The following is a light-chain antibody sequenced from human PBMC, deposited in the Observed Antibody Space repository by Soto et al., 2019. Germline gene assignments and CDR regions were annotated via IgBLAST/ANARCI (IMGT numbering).Light chain of an antibody. V-gene: IGLV2-11*01. CDR1: SSDVGGFGY. CDR3: CSYAGRYTFV. J-gene: IGLJ1*01. Sequence: QSALTQPRSVSGSPGQSVTISCTGTSSDVGGFGYVSWYQQHPGKAPKLLIYDVIKRPSGVPDRFSGSKSGNTASLTISGLQADDEAEYYCCSYAGRYTFVFGTGTKV. CDR2: DVI.